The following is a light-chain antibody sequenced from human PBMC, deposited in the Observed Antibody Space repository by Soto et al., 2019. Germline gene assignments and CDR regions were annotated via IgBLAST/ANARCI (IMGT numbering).Light chain of an antibody. CDR1: SSDVGAYNY. V-gene: IGLV2-8*01. CDR3: SSYAKTISVV. Sequence: QSALTQPPSASGSPGQSVTISCTGTSSDVGAYNYVSWYQQRPGKAPKLMIYEVTKRPSGVPDRFSGSKSGNTASLTVSGLQSEDEDDYYCSSYAKTISVVFGGGTKVTVL. CDR2: EVT. J-gene: IGLJ2*01.